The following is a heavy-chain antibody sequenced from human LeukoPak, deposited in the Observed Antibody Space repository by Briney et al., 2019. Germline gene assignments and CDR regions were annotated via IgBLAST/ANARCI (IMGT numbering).Heavy chain of an antibody. CDR3: ASSDGDSSRIDY. D-gene: IGHD4-17*01. CDR2: IYTSGST. J-gene: IGHJ4*02. V-gene: IGHV4-4*09. CDR1: GGSISSYY. Sequence: ETLSLTCTVSGGSISSYYWSWIRQPPGKGLEWIGYIYTSGSTNYNPSLKSRVTISVDTSKNQFSLKLSSVTAADTVVYYCASSDGDSSRIDYWGQGTLVTVSS.